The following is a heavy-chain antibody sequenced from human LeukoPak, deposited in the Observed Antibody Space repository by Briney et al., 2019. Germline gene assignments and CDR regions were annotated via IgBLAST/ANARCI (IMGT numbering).Heavy chain of an antibody. V-gene: IGHV1-69*01. CDR3: ARSYSSSGHNFDY. CDR2: IIPIFGTA. D-gene: IGHD6-13*01. Sequence: SVKVSCKASGGTFSSYAISWVRQAPGQGLEWMGGIIPIFGTANYAQKFQGRVTITADESTSTAYMELSSLRSEDTAVYYRARSYSSSGHNFDYWGQGTLVTVSS. CDR1: GGTFSSYA. J-gene: IGHJ4*02.